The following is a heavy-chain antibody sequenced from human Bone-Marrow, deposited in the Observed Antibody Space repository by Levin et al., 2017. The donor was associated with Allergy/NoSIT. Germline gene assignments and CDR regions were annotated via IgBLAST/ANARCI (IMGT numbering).Heavy chain of an antibody. J-gene: IGHJ3*02. D-gene: IGHD4-17*01. CDR3: ARRRLLYGDYESDAFDI. Sequence: SVKVSCKASGGTFSSYAISWVRQAPGQGLEWMGGIIPIFGTANYAQKFQGRVTITADKSTSTAYMELSSLRSEDTAVYYCARRRLLYGDYESDAFDIWGQGTMVTVSS. CDR1: GGTFSSYA. V-gene: IGHV1-69*06. CDR2: IIPIFGTA.